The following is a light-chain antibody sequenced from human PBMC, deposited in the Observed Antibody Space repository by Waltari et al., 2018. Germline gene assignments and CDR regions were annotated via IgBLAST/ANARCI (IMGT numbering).Light chain of an antibody. V-gene: IGKV3-15*01. Sequence: EIVMTQSPATLSVSPGEGATLSCRASQSVSSNLAWYKHKPGQAPRLLIYGASTRATGLPARFSGSGSGTEFTLTISSLQSEDFAFYYCQQYNNWPPEDTFGQGTKLEIK. CDR1: QSVSSN. CDR3: QQYNNWPPEDT. CDR2: GAS. J-gene: IGKJ2*01.